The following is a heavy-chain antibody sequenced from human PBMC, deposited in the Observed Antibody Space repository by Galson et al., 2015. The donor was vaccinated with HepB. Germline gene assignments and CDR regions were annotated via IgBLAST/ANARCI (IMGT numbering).Heavy chain of an antibody. CDR1: GYNFDNYG. Sequence: SVKVSCKASGYNFDNYGLSWVRQAPGQGLEWMGWVSGYDGSANYAPKFQGRVTMTTQTSTGTAFMEMRSLRSDDTAVYYCARDSRLELQLNNYYSYGMDVWGQGTAVVVS. V-gene: IGHV1-18*01. J-gene: IGHJ6*02. CDR3: ARDSRLELQLNNYYSYGMDV. D-gene: IGHD1-7*01. CDR2: VSGYDGSA.